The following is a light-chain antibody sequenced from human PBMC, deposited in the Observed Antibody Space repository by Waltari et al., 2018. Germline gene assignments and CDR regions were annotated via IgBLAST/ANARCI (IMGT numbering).Light chain of an antibody. CDR1: SSDVGGSNY. CDR3: SSYTSSSTLWV. CDR2: DVS. J-gene: IGLJ3*02. V-gene: IGLV2-14*03. Sequence: QSALTQPASVSGSPGQSITISCTGTSSDVGGSNYVSWYQQHPGKAPNLMIYDVSNRPSGVSNRFSGSKSGNTASLTISGLQAEDEADYYCSSYTSSSTLWVFGGGTKLTVL.